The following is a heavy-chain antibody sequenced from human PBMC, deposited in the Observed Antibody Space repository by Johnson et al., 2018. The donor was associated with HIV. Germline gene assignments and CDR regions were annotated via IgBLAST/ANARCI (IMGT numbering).Heavy chain of an antibody. D-gene: IGHD3-10*01. CDR1: GFTVSSNY. CDR3: AREIWGVRFRELFHKKDASDI. CDR2: IFSGGST. Sequence: VQLVESGGGLVKPGGSLRLSCAASGFTVSSNYMSWVRQAPGKGLEWVSIIFSGGSTYYADSVMGRFTISRDNAKNSLYLQMNSLRAEDTALYYCAREIWGVRFRELFHKKDASDIWGQGTMVTVSS. V-gene: IGHV3-66*01. J-gene: IGHJ3*02.